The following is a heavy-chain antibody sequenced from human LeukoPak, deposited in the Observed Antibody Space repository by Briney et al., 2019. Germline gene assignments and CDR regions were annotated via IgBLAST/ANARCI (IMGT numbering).Heavy chain of an antibody. Sequence: GGSLRLSCAASGFTVSSVWMTWVRQVPGKGLEWGANIKQNGSEKYYMDSVKGRFTISRDDAKNSLYLQMNSLRVEDTAIYYCAKGFGTDHWGQGTLVTVSS. CDR2: IKQNGSEK. CDR1: GFTVSSVW. D-gene: IGHD3-3*01. CDR3: AKGFGTDH. V-gene: IGHV3-7*01. J-gene: IGHJ5*02.